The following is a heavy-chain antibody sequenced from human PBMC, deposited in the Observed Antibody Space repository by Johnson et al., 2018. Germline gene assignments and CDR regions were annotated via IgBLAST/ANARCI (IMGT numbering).Heavy chain of an antibody. J-gene: IGHJ1*01. CDR2: IWYDGSQT. CDR1: GVTVTSYT. Sequence: VQLVETGGGVVQPGTSLTLSCFTSGVTVTSYTWHWVSQAPGKGLEWVAVIWYDGSQTVYGDSVKGRSTISRDNSNVYLQVNSLRDEDTAVYYCARGCSYTSCYRTDYFQHWGQGTLVTVSS. V-gene: IGHV3-33*01. D-gene: IGHD2-2*02. CDR3: ARGCSYTSCYRTDYFQH.